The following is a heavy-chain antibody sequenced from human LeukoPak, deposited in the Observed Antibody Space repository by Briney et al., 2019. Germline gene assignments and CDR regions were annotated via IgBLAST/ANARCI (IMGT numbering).Heavy chain of an antibody. J-gene: IGHJ4*02. CDR1: GYTFTSYY. V-gene: IGHV1-46*01. CDR2: INPSGGTT. Sequence: ASVKVSCKASGYTFTSYYMHWVRQAPGQGLEWMGIINPSGGTTTYAQKFQGRVTMTRDMSTSTVYMELSSLRSEDTAVYYCARGGELRNAEDPDFDYWGQGTLVTVSS. CDR3: ARGGELRNAEDPDFDY. D-gene: IGHD1-26*01.